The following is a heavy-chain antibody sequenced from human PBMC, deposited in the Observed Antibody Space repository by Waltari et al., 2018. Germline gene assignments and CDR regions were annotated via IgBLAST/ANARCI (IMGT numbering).Heavy chain of an antibody. D-gene: IGHD2-15*01. Sequence: QVQLQQWGAGLLKPSETLSLTCAVYGGSFSGYYWSWIRQPPGKGLEWIGEINHSGSTNYNPSLNSRVTISVDPSKNQFSRKLSSVTAADTAVYYCARGSWKCSGGSGHHWFDPWGQGTLVTVSS. V-gene: IGHV4-34*01. CDR1: GGSFSGYY. CDR3: ARGSWKCSGGSGHHWFDP. J-gene: IGHJ5*02. CDR2: INHSGST.